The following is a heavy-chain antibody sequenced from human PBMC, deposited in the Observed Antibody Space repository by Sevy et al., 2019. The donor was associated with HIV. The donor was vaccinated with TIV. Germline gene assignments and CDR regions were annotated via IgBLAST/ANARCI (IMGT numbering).Heavy chain of an antibody. Sequence: SETLSLSCTVSGGSMTSYYWSWIRQPPGKGLEWIGYIYYSGSTNYNPSLKSRVTMSVDTSKNQFSLTLISVSAADTAVYHCARSVGMGNYVDYWGQGALVTVSS. CDR1: GGSMTSYY. J-gene: IGHJ4*02. CDR3: ARSVGMGNYVDY. D-gene: IGHD2-21*01. CDR2: IYYSGST. V-gene: IGHV4-59*13.